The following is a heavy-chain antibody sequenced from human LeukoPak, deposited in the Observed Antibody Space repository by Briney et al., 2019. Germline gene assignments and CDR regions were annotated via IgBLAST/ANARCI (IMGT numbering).Heavy chain of an antibody. CDR2: ISAYNGST. V-gene: IGHV1-18*01. J-gene: IGHJ4*02. CDR1: GYTFTSYG. CDR3: ARDPTNWDLYYFDY. D-gene: IGHD7-27*01. Sequence: ASVKVSCKASGYTFTSYGISWVRQAPGQGLEWMGRISAYNGSTNYAQKLQGRVTMTIDTSTSTAYMELRSLRSDDTAVYYCARDPTNWDLYYFDYWGQGTLVTVSS.